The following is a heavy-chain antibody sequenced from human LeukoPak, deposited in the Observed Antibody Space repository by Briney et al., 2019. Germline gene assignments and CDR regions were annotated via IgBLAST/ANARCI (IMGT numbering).Heavy chain of an antibody. V-gene: IGHV1-18*01. CDR2: ISAYNGNT. D-gene: IGHD5-12*01. Sequence: ASVKVSCKASGYTFTSYGISWVRQAPGQGLEWMGWISAYNGNTNYAQKLQGRVTMTTDTSTSTAYMELRSLRSDDTAVYYCARDRPTISAPDAFGIWGQGTMVTVSS. CDR1: GYTFTSYG. J-gene: IGHJ3*02. CDR3: ARDRPTISAPDAFGI.